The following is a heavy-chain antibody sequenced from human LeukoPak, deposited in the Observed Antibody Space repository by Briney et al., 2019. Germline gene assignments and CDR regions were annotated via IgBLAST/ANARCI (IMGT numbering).Heavy chain of an antibody. V-gene: IGHV3-23*01. Sequence: GSLRLSCAASGFTFNIYDMSWVRQAPGKGLEWVSDIDGSGVTTYYADSVQGRFTISRDNSKNTLYLQINTLRAEDTAVYYWAKDPQRGSCGYWGKGTLVTVCS. D-gene: IGHD1-26*01. CDR1: GFTFNIYD. CDR2: IDGSGVTT. CDR3: AKDPQRGSCGY. J-gene: IGHJ4*02.